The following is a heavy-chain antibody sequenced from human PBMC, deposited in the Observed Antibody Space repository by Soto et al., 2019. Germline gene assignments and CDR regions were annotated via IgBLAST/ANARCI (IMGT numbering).Heavy chain of an antibody. CDR3: AKTGKEWMPDAFDI. V-gene: IGHV3-23*01. CDR2: ISGSGGST. Sequence: GGSLRLSCAASGFTFSSYAMSWVRQAPGKGLEWVSAISGSGGSTYYADSVKGRCTISRDNSKNTMYLQMTGLGAEDTAVYYCAKTGKEWMPDAFDIWGQGTMVTVSS. J-gene: IGHJ3*02. CDR1: GFTFSSYA. D-gene: IGHD3-3*01.